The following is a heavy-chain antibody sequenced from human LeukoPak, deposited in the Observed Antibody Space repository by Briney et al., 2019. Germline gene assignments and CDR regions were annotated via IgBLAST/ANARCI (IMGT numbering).Heavy chain of an antibody. V-gene: IGHV1-69*04. CDR1: GGTFSSYA. J-gene: IGHJ5*02. CDR2: IIPILGIA. D-gene: IGHD4-23*01. Sequence: GASVKVSCKASGGTFSSYAISWVRQAPGQGLEWMGRIIPILGIANYAQKFQGRVTITADKSTSTAYMELSSLRSEDTAVYYCATYGGNSGGWFDPWGQGTLVTVSS. CDR3: ATYGGNSGGWFDP.